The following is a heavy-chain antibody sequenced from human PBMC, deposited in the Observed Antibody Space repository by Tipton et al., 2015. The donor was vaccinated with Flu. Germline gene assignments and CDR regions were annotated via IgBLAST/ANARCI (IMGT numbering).Heavy chain of an antibody. CDR2: IRYDGSNK. CDR3: AKVIPELVAGLDS. Sequence: SLRLSCAASGFTFSTYGMHWVRQAPGKGLEWVAFIRYDGSNKDYADSVKGRFTISRDNSKDTVHLHMMSLRAEDTAVYYCAKVIPELVAGLDSWGQGTLVTVSS. D-gene: IGHD6-19*01. J-gene: IGHJ4*02. CDR1: GFTFSTYG. V-gene: IGHV3-30*02.